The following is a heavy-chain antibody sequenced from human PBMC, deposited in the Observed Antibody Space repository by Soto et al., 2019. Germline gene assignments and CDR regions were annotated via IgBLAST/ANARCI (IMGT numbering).Heavy chain of an antibody. J-gene: IGHJ5*02. Sequence: QVQLQESGPGLVKPSETLSLTCTVSGGSMSSYYWSWIRQPPGKGLEWIGYIYYSGSTMYNPSLKSRVTISVDTSKNQFSLKLSSVTAADTAVYYCARYGSGSSVWFDPWGQGTLVTVSS. CDR2: IYYSGST. CDR3: ARYGSGSSVWFDP. V-gene: IGHV4-59*01. CDR1: GGSMSSYY. D-gene: IGHD3-10*01.